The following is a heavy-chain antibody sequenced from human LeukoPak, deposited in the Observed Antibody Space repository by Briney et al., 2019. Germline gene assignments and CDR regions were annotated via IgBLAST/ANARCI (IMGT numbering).Heavy chain of an antibody. CDR1: GFTFSSYA. V-gene: IGHV3-30-3*01. J-gene: IGHJ4*02. CDR3: AKDPVGTTVRGDY. Sequence: GGSLRLSCAASGFTFSSYAMHWVRQAPGKGLEWVAVISYDGSNKYYADSVKGRFTISRDNSKNTLYLQMNSLRAEDTAVYYCAKDPVGTTVRGDYWGQGTLVTVSS. D-gene: IGHD1-26*01. CDR2: ISYDGSNK.